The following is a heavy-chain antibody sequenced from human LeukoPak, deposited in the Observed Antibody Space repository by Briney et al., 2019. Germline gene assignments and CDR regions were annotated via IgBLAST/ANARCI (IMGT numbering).Heavy chain of an antibody. CDR1: GFTFSSYS. J-gene: IGHJ4*02. CDR2: ISSSSSYI. Sequence: GGSLRPSCAASGFTFSSYSMNWVRQAPGKGLEWVSSISSSSSYIYYADSVKGRFTISRDNAKNSLYLQMNSLRAEDTAVYYCARWGEVVPAATYYFDYWGQGTLVTVSS. D-gene: IGHD2-2*01. V-gene: IGHV3-21*01. CDR3: ARWGEVVPAATYYFDY.